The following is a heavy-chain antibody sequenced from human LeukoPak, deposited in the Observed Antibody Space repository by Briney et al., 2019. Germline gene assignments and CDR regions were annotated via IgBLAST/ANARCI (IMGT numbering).Heavy chain of an antibody. CDR1: GGSISSGGYS. Sequence: PSETLSLTCAVSGGSISSGGYSWSWIRQPPGKGLEWIGYIYHSGSTYYNPSLKSRVTISVDRSKNQFSLKLSSVTAADTAVYYCARGPYGDYVWGFDYWGQGTLVTVSS. CDR2: IYHSGST. V-gene: IGHV4-30-2*01. D-gene: IGHD4-17*01. CDR3: ARGPYGDYVWGFDY. J-gene: IGHJ4*02.